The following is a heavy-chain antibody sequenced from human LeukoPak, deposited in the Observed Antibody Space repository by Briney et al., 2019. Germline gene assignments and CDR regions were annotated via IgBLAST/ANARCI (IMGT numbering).Heavy chain of an antibody. Sequence: GSLSLSFAASGFPFSSYSMNWVRQAPGKGLEWVSSISSSSSYIYYADSVKGRFTISRDNAKNSLYLQMNSLRAEDTAVYYCASLEYSSSSSFDYWGQGTLVTVSS. V-gene: IGHV3-21*01. CDR1: GFPFSSYS. CDR3: ASLEYSSSSSFDY. J-gene: IGHJ4*02. D-gene: IGHD6-6*01. CDR2: ISSSSSYI.